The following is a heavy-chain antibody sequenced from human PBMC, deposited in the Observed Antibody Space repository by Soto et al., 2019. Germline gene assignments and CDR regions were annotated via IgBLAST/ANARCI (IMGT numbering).Heavy chain of an antibody. Sequence: SGNVSCKASGFTFSQSGMQWVGQARGQSLEGVGWIVVGRGNTNYVQEFQERVTSSQDMSTNTAYMELSSLRSEDTAVYYCAAESYYESNGTKGRIDWG. CDR2: IVVGRGNT. CDR1: GFTFSQSG. V-gene: IGHV1-58*02. J-gene: IGHJ1*01. CDR3: AAESYYESNGTKGRID. D-gene: IGHD3-22*01.